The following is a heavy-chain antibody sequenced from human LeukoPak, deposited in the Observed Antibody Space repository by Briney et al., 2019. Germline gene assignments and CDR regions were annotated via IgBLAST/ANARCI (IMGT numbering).Heavy chain of an antibody. CDR2: IIPIFGIA. CDR1: GGTFSSYA. Sequence: ASVKVSCKASGGTFSSYAISWGRQAPGQGLEWMGRIIPIFGIANYAQKFQGRVTITADKSTSTAYMELSSLRSEDTAVYYCARQAGTVEMAYFDYWGQGTLVTVSS. J-gene: IGHJ4*02. CDR3: ARQAGTVEMAYFDY. V-gene: IGHV1-69*04. D-gene: IGHD5-24*01.